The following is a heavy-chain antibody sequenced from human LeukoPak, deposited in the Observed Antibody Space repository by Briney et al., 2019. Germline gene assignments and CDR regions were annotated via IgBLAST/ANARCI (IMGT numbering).Heavy chain of an antibody. CDR3: AKEPITMIRGAPFDY. CDR1: GFTFSSYA. J-gene: IGHJ4*02. Sequence: GGSLRLSCAASGFTFSSYAMNWVRQAPGKGLEWVSVISGSGGSTYYADSVKGRFTISRDNSKNTLYLQMNSLRAEDTAVYYCAKEPITMIRGAPFDYWGQGTLSPSPQ. V-gene: IGHV3-23*01. D-gene: IGHD3-10*01. CDR2: ISGSGGST.